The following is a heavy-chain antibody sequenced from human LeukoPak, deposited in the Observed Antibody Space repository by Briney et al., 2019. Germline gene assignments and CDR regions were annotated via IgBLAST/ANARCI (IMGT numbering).Heavy chain of an antibody. V-gene: IGHV3-30-3*01. CDR2: VSYDGNNK. CDR3: ARDQMGFGSAFDI. Sequence: GGSLRLSCAASGFTLSSYAMRWVRQAPGKGLEWVAIVSYDGNNKYYADSVKGRFTISRDDSRNTLSLQMNSLRTEDTAVYYCARDQMGFGSAFDIWGQGTIVTVSS. CDR1: GFTLSSYA. J-gene: IGHJ3*02. D-gene: IGHD3-10*01.